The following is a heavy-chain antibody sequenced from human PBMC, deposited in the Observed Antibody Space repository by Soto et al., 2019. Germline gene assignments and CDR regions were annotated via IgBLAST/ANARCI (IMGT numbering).Heavy chain of an antibody. V-gene: IGHV3-7*01. CDR2: IKQDGSEK. CDR3: ARASPYGGLHLGELSYYRFDY. Sequence: PGGSLRLSCAASGFTFSSYWMSWVRQAPGKGLEWVANIKQDGSEKYYVDSVKGRFTISRDNAKNSLYLQMNSLRAEDTAVYYCARASPYGGLHLGELSYYRFDYWGQGTLVTVSS. D-gene: IGHD3-16*02. J-gene: IGHJ4*02. CDR1: GFTFSSYW.